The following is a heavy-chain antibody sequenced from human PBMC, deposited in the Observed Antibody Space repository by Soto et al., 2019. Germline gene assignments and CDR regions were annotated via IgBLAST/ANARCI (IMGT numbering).Heavy chain of an antibody. J-gene: IGHJ4*02. V-gene: IGHV4-30-4*01. D-gene: IGHD3-10*01. Sequence: QVQLQESGPGLVKPSQTLSLTCTVSGGSISSGNYYWTWVRQPPGKGLEWIGYTYYGGSTSYNPYLHSRIAISVDTSKNQFSLMLNSLTAADTAVYFCARDVGPAYYGAGRPFDSWGQGTLVTVSS. CDR2: TYYGGST. CDR1: GGSISSGNYY. CDR3: ARDVGPAYYGAGRPFDS.